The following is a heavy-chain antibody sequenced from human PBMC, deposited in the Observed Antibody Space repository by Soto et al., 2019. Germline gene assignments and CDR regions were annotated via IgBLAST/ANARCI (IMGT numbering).Heavy chain of an antibody. V-gene: IGHV1-46*01. CDR3: ARDGSADTAMAPFDY. Sequence: ASVKVSCKASGYTFTSYSMHWVRQAPGQGLEWMGIINPSGGSTSYAQKFQGRVTMTRDTSTSTVYMELSSLRSEDTAVYYCARDGSADTAMAPFDYWGQGTLVTVSS. CDR1: GYTFTSYS. J-gene: IGHJ4*02. D-gene: IGHD5-18*01. CDR2: INPSGGST.